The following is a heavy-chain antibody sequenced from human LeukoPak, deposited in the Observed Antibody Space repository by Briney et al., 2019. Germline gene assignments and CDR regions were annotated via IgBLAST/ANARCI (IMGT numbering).Heavy chain of an antibody. D-gene: IGHD5-12*01. CDR2: MNPNSGNT. J-gene: IGHJ4*02. V-gene: IGHV1-8*01. CDR1: EYTFTSYD. Sequence: APVEVSCKASEYTFTSYDINWVRQATGQGLEWMGWMNPNSGNTGYAQKFQGRVTMTRNTSISTAYMELSSLTFEDTAVYYCARGRHPGPTWISEYWGQGTLVTVSS. CDR3: ARGRHPGPTWISEY.